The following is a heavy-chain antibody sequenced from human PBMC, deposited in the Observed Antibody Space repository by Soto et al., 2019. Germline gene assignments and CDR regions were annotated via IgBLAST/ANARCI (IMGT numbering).Heavy chain of an antibody. V-gene: IGHV3-30*18. J-gene: IGHJ6*02. CDR2: ISDDGSDK. D-gene: IGHD3-3*01. CDR1: GFTFNRYG. Sequence: QPGGSLRLSCVASGFTFNRYGIHWVRQAPGKGLEWVALISDDGSDKDYADSVKGRFTISRDNSKNTLYPQMNSLRPEDKAVYYCAKTLRFLELALEYYYGMDVWGQGTTVTVSS. CDR3: AKTLRFLELALEYYYGMDV.